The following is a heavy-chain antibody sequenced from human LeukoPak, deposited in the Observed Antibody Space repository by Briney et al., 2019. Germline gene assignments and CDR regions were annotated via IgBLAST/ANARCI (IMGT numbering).Heavy chain of an antibody. Sequence: PSETPSLTCAVYGGSFSGYYWSWIRQPPGKGLEWIGEINHSGSTNYNPSLKSRVTISVDTSKNQFSLKLSSVTAADTAVYYCASDTGAGGYSYGYVYWGQGTLVTVSS. D-gene: IGHD5-18*01. CDR2: INHSGST. V-gene: IGHV4-34*01. CDR3: ASDTGAGGYSYGYVY. CDR1: GGSFSGYY. J-gene: IGHJ4*02.